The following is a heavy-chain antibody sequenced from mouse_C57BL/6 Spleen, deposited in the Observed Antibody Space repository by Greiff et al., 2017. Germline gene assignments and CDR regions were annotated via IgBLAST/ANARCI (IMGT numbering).Heavy chain of an antibody. CDR3: ARGDTTVVYFDY. CDR1: GYTFTSYG. V-gene: IGHV1-81*01. D-gene: IGHD1-1*01. CDR2: IYPRSGNT. Sequence: QVQLKQSGAELARPGASVKLSCKASGYTFTSYGISWVKQRTGQGLEWIGEIYPRSGNTYYNEKFKGKATLTADKSSSTAYMELRSLTSEDSAVYFCARGDTTVVYFDYWGQGTTLTVSS. J-gene: IGHJ2*01.